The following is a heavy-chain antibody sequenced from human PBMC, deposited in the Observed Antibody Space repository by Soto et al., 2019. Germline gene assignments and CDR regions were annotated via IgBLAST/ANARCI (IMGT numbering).Heavy chain of an antibody. CDR1: GDTFSNHT. V-gene: IGHV1-69*04. Sequence: QVQLVQSGAEVKKPGSSVKVSCKASGDTFSNHTISWVRQAPGQGLEWMGRIIPILGVANYAQKFQGRVTITADNSTTTAYMELSSLRSADTAVYYCVRVAEMGTVTEGYYYYMDVWGKGTTVTVSS. J-gene: IGHJ6*03. CDR2: IIPILGVA. CDR3: VRVAEMGTVTEGYYYYMDV. D-gene: IGHD4-17*01.